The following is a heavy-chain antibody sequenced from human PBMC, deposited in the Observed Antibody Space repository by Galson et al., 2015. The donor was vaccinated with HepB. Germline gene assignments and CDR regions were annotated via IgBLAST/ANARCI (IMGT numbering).Heavy chain of an antibody. J-gene: IGHJ4*02. CDR1: GFTFSSYA. D-gene: IGHD1-26*01. CDR3: ARGVGSGSYSDY. Sequence: SLRLSCAASGFTFSSYAMHWVRQAPGKGLEWVAVISYDGSNKYHADSVKGRFTISRDNSKNTLYLQMNSLRAEDTAVYYCARGVGSGSYSDYWGQGTLVTVSS. V-gene: IGHV3-30-3*01. CDR2: ISYDGSNK.